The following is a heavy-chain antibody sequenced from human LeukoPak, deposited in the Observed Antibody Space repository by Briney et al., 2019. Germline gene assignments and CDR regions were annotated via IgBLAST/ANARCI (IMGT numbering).Heavy chain of an antibody. CDR2: INSDGSST. Sequence: GGSLRLSCAASGFTFSSYWMHWVRQAPGKGLVWVSRINSDGSSTSYADSVKGRFTISRDNAKNTLYLQMNGLRAEDTAVYYCAKELPTTVTAFDIWGQGTMVTVSS. CDR1: GFTFSSYW. D-gene: IGHD4-17*01. CDR3: AKELPTTVTAFDI. V-gene: IGHV3-74*01. J-gene: IGHJ3*02.